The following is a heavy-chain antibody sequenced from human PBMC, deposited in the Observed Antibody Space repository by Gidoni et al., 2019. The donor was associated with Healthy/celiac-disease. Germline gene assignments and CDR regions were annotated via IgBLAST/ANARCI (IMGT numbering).Heavy chain of an antibody. J-gene: IGHJ4*02. D-gene: IGHD4-17*01. CDR2: ISSSSSTI. V-gene: IGHV3-48*04. Sequence: EVQLVESGGGLVQPGGSLRLSCAASGFTFSSYSMNWVRQAPGKGLEWVSYISSSSSTIYYADSVKGRFTISRDNAKNSLYLQMNSLRAEDTAVYYCARERMTTVKGSFDYWGQGTLVTVSS. CDR1: GFTFSSYS. CDR3: ARERMTTVKGSFDY.